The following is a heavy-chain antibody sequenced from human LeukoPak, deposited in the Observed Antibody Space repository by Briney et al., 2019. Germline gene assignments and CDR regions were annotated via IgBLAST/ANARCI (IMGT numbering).Heavy chain of an antibody. CDR2: IYSGGST. J-gene: IGHJ6*04. CDR1: GFTFSSYG. V-gene: IGHV3-66*01. Sequence: GGSLRLSCAASGFTFSSYGMSWVRQAPGKGLEWVSVIYSGGSTYYADSVKGRFTISRDNSKNTLYLQMNSLRAEDTAVYYCAELGITMIGGVWGKGTTVTISS. D-gene: IGHD3-10*02. CDR3: AELGITMIGGV.